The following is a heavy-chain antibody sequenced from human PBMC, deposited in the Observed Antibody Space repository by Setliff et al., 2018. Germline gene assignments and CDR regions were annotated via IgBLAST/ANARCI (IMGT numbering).Heavy chain of an antibody. J-gene: IGHJ4*02. V-gene: IGHV4-39*01. CDR3: ARHVLYGSGSYGLNY. CDR2: LHYTGST. D-gene: IGHD3-10*01. Sequence: SETLSLTCTVSGDSISSSDFYWGWIRQPPGKGLEWIGSLHYTGSTFYNPSLKSRATVIVHTSKKQFSLKLKSMTAADAGVYYCARHVLYGSGSYGLNYWSQGTLVTV. CDR1: GDSISSSDFY.